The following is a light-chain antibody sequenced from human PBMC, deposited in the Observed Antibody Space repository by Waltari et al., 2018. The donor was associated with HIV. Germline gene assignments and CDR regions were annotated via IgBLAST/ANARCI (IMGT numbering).Light chain of an antibody. CDR2: HNN. CDR1: SSNVVTNY. CDR3: ATWHDSLSAWL. V-gene: IGLV1-47*01. J-gene: IGLJ3*02. Sequence: QSVLTQPPSASGPLGQRVTISCPGSSSNVVTNYVYWYKQLPVTATDLVIYHNNQRPFGIPDRFSGSKSGTSASLGSSGLRSEDEADYDCATWHDSLSAWLFGGGTRLSVL.